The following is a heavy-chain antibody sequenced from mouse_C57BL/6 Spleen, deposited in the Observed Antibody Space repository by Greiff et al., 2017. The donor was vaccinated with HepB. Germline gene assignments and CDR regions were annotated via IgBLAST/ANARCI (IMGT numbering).Heavy chain of an antibody. CDR3: ARRGYITTVVEEGYFDV. CDR2: IYPGSGST. J-gene: IGHJ1*03. CDR1: GYTFTSYW. D-gene: IGHD1-1*01. Sequence: QVQLKQPGAELVKPGASVKMSCKASGYTFTSYWITWVKQRPGQGLEWIGDIYPGSGSTNYNEKFKSKATLTVDTSSSTAYMQLSSLTSEDSAVYYCARRGYITTVVEEGYFDVWGTGTTVTVSS. V-gene: IGHV1-55*01.